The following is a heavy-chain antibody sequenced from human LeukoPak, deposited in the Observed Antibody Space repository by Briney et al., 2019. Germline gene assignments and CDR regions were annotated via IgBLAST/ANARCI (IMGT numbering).Heavy chain of an antibody. CDR1: GFTFSSYA. CDR2: ISYDGSNK. CDR3: ARDHYGMDV. J-gene: IGHJ6*02. Sequence: GGSLRLSCAASGFTFSSYAMHWVRQAPGKGLEWVAVISYDGSNKYYADSVKGRFTISRDNSKNTLYLQMNSLRAEDTAVYYCARDHYGMDVWGQGTTVTVSS. V-gene: IGHV3-30*07.